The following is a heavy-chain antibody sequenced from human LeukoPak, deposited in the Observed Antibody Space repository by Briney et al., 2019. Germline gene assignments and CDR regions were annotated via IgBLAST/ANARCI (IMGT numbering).Heavy chain of an antibody. CDR1: GFTFSSYA. J-gene: IGHJ4*02. Sequence: GGSLRLSCAASGFTFSSYAMSWVRQALGKGLEWVSAISGSGGSTYYADSVKGRFTISRDNSKNTLYLQMNSLRAEDTAVYYCAKVTRYCSSNSCYGFDYWGQGTLVTVSS. V-gene: IGHV3-23*01. D-gene: IGHD2-2*01. CDR2: ISGSGGST. CDR3: AKVTRYCSSNSCYGFDY.